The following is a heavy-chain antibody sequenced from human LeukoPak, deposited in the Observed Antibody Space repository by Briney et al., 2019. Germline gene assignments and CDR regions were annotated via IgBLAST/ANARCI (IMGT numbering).Heavy chain of an antibody. CDR3: ARDGDDYGDYSVHY. CDR1: GGSFSGYY. J-gene: IGHJ4*02. V-gene: IGHV4-34*01. CDR2: IDHSGST. Sequence: SETLSLTCAVYGGSFSGYYWSWIRQPPGKGLEWIGEIDHSGSTNYNPSLKSRVTISVDTSKNQFSLKLSSVIAADTAVYYCARDGDDYGDYSVHYWGQGTLVTVSS. D-gene: IGHD4-17*01.